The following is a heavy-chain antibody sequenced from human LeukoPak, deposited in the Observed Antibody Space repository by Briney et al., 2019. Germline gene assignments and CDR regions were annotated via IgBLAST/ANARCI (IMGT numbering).Heavy chain of an antibody. J-gene: IGHJ4*02. CDR3: ARDSIRYCGGDCYSDY. V-gene: IGHV1-18*01. D-gene: IGHD2-21*02. Sequence: ASVKVSCKASGYTFTSYGISWVRQAPGQGLEWMGWISAYNGNTNYAQKLQGRVTMTTDTSTSTAYMELRSLRSDDTAVYYCARDSIRYCGGDCYSDYWGQGTLVTVSS. CDR2: ISAYNGNT. CDR1: GYTFTSYG.